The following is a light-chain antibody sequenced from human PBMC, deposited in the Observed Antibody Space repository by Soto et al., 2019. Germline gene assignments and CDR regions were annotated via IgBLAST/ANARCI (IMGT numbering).Light chain of an antibody. J-gene: IGKJ1*01. CDR1: QSVSSN. CDR3: QQYNNWPPEWT. CDR2: GAS. Sequence: EIVMTQSPATLSVSPWERATLSCRASQSVSSNLAWYQQKPGQAPRLLIYGASTRATGIPARFSGSGSGTEFTLTISSLQSEDFAVYYCQQYNNWPPEWTFGQGTKVEIK. V-gene: IGKV3-15*01.